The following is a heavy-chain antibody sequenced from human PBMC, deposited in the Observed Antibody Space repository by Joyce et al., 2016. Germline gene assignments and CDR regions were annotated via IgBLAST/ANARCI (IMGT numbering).Heavy chain of an antibody. CDR2: MGASGSRI. V-gene: IGHV3-21*02. CDR1: GFTFSSYS. CDR3: ARVVRRFCSCGSCYMDH. J-gene: IGHJ4*02. Sequence: QLVESGGGLFKPGGSLRLSCAASGFTFSSYSMKWVRQALVKGLEFLLSMGASGSRIYYTDSLNGRFTIARDNANNSLFLKLNGLGAEDTAVYYCARVVRRFCSCGSCYMDHCGQGILVTVSS. D-gene: IGHD2-15*01.